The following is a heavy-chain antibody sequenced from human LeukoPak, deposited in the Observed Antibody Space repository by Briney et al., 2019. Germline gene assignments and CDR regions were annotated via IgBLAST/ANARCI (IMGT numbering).Heavy chain of an antibody. V-gene: IGHV3-30-3*01. CDR3: ARAKVRSSGWLDAFDI. CDR1: GFTFSSYA. Sequence: GRSLRLSCAAPGFTFSSYAMHWVRQAPGKGLEWVAVISYDGSNKYYADSVKGQFTISRDNSKNTLYLQMNSLRAEDTAVYYCARAKVRSSGWLDAFDIWGQGTMVTVSS. D-gene: IGHD6-19*01. J-gene: IGHJ3*02. CDR2: ISYDGSNK.